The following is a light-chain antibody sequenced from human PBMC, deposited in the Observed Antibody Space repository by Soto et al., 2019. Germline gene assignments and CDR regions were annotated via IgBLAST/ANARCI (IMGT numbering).Light chain of an antibody. J-gene: IGLJ1*01. Sequence: QSVLNQPASVSGSPGQSITISCTGTSSDVGGYNYVSWYQQHPGKAPKLMIYDVSNRPSGVSNRFSGSESGNTASLTISGLQAEDEADYYCCSYTSSNTFVFGSGTKVTVL. CDR2: DVS. CDR3: CSYTSSNTFV. V-gene: IGLV2-14*01. CDR1: SSDVGGYNY.